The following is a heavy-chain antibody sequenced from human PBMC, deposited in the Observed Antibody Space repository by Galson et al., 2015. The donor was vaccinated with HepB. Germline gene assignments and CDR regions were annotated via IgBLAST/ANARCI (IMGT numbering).Heavy chain of an antibody. CDR3: APRWGYCSSTSCYTLDY. Sequence: SLRLPCAASGFTFNSYAMSWVRQAPGKGLEWVSGISGSGGSTYYADSVKGRFTISRDNSKNTLYLQMNSLRVEDTAIYYCAPRWGYCSSTSCYTLDYWGLGTLVTVSS. CDR1: GFTFNSYA. D-gene: IGHD2-2*02. CDR2: ISGSGGST. V-gene: IGHV3-23*01. J-gene: IGHJ4*02.